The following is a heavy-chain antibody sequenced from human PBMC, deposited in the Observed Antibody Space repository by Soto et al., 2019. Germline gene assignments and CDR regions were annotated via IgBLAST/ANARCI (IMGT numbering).Heavy chain of an antibody. CDR1: GFTFSSYG. CDR2: ISYDGSNK. V-gene: IGHV3-30*18. D-gene: IGHD2-21*02. Sequence: QVQLVESGGGVVQPGRSLRLSCAASGFTFSSYGMHWVRQAPGKGLEWVAVISYDGSNKYYADSVKGRFTSSRDNSKNTLYLQMNSLRAEDTAVYYCAKDSRIVVGTAPSDYWGQGTLVTVSS. J-gene: IGHJ4*02. CDR3: AKDSRIVVGTAPSDY.